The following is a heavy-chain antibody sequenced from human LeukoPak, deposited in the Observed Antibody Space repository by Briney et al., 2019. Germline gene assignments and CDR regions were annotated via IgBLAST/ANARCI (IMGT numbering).Heavy chain of an antibody. V-gene: IGHV3-33*06. D-gene: IGHD3-9*01. CDR1: GFTFSSYG. J-gene: IGHJ4*02. CDR3: AKAANYDKPYYFDY. Sequence: PGRSLRLSCAAPGFTFSSYGMHWVRQAPGKGLEWVAVIWYDGSNKYYADSVKGRFTISRDNSKNTLYLQMNSLRAEDTAVYYCAKAANYDKPYYFDYWGQGTLVTVSS. CDR2: IWYDGSNK.